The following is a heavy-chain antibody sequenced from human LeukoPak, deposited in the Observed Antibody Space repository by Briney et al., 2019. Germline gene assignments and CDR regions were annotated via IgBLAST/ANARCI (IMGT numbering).Heavy chain of an antibody. CDR3: ARRGYSSGWYLPFVY. CDR2: MNPNSGNT. CDR1: GYTFTSYD. V-gene: IGHV1-8*03. J-gene: IGHJ4*02. D-gene: IGHD6-19*01. Sequence: GASVKVSCKASGYTFTSYDINWVRQATGQGLEWMGWMNPNSGNTGYAQKFQGRVTITRNTSISTAYMELSSLRSEDTAVYYCARRGYSSGWYLPFVYWGQGTLVTVSS.